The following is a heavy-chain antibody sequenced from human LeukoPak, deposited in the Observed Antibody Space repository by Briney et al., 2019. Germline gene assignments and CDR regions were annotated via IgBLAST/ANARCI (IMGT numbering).Heavy chain of an antibody. V-gene: IGHV3-23*01. CDR2: ISGSGGST. CDR3: AKQLGYCSDGSCYFPY. CDR1: GFTFSSYA. D-gene: IGHD2-15*01. Sequence: GGSLRLSCAASGFTFSSYAMSWVRQAPGRGLEWVSAISGSGGSTYYADSVKGRFTISRDNSKNTLYLQMNSQRAEDTAVYYCAKQLGYCSDGSCYFPYRGQGTLVTVSS. J-gene: IGHJ4*02.